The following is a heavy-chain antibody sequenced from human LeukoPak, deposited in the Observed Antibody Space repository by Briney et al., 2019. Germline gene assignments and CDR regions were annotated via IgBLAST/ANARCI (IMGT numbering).Heavy chain of an antibody. CDR2: TNPSGGST. V-gene: IGHV1-46*01. Sequence: ASVKVSCKASGYTFTSYYMHWVRQAPGQGLEWMGITNPSGGSTSYAQKFQGRVTMTRDTSTSTVYMELSSLRSEDTAVYYCARDSGPNWFDPWGQGTLVTVSS. J-gene: IGHJ5*02. CDR1: GYTFTSYY. CDR3: ARDSGPNWFDP. D-gene: IGHD1-14*01.